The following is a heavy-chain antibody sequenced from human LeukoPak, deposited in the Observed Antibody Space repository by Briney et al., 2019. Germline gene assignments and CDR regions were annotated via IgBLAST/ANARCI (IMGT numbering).Heavy chain of an antibody. Sequence: SETLSLTCTVSGGSISSYYWSWIRQPPGKGLEWVGYIYYSGSTNYNPSLKSRVTISVDTSNNQFSLTLSSVPAAHPDVYYCPSHMGLGYSYGYPYFDYWGQGTLVTVSS. D-gene: IGHD5-18*01. V-gene: IGHV4-59*08. CDR1: GGSISSYY. CDR2: IYYSGST. CDR3: PSHMGLGYSYGYPYFDY. J-gene: IGHJ4*02.